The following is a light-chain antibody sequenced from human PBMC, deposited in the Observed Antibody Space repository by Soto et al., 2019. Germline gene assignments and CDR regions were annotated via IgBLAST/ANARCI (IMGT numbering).Light chain of an antibody. CDR2: LGS. Sequence: DIVMTQSPLSLPVTPGEPASISCRSSQSLLHSNGYNYLDWYLQKPGQSPQLLIYLGSNRASGVHDRFSGSGSGTDFTLKISRVEAEDVAVYYCMQALQTPYTFGQGTKLEIK. V-gene: IGKV2-28*01. CDR3: MQALQTPYT. J-gene: IGKJ2*01. CDR1: QSLLHSNGYNY.